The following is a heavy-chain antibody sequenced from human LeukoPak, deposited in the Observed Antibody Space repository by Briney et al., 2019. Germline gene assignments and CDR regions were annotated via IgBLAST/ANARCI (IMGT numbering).Heavy chain of an antibody. CDR3: ARDLSPWESRNPDAFDI. D-gene: IGHD1-14*01. CDR1: GFTFSSYG. V-gene: IGHV3-30*02. J-gene: IGHJ3*02. Sequence: PGGSLRLSCAASGFTFSSYGMHWVRQAPGKGLEWVSFIRYDGSNEYYADSVRGRFTISRDNSKNTLYLQMNSLRAEDTAVYYCARDLSPWESRNPDAFDIWGQGTTVTVSS. CDR2: IRYDGSNE.